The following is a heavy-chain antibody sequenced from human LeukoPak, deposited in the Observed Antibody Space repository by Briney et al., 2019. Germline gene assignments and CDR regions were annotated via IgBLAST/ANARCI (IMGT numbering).Heavy chain of an antibody. CDR2: IIPIFGTA. CDR1: GGTFSSYA. D-gene: IGHD2-15*01. Sequence: SVKVSCKASGGTFSSYAISWVRQAPGQGLEWMGGIIPIFGTANYAQKFQGRVTITTDESTSTAYMELSSLRSEDTAVYYCARAQGYCSGGSCPSYYYMDVWGKGTTVTVSS. CDR3: ARAQGYCSGGSCPSYYYMDV. V-gene: IGHV1-69*05. J-gene: IGHJ6*03.